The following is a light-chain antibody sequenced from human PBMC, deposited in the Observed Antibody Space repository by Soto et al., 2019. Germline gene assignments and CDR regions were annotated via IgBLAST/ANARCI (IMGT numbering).Light chain of an antibody. CDR3: VLYRESGVCV. Sequence: QAVVTQEPSFSVSPGGTVTLTCGLSSGSVSTTYYPRWYQQTPGQATRTLIHSTDTRSSGVPDRFSGSILANKAALTITGAKADAASDYYCVLYRESGVCVFGGGTKHTIL. V-gene: IGLV8-61*01. CDR2: STD. J-gene: IGLJ3*02. CDR1: SGSVSTTYY.